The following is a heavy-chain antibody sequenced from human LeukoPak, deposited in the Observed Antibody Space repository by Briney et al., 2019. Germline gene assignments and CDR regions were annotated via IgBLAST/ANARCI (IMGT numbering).Heavy chain of an antibody. CDR2: IYPGDSDT. Sequence: PGESLKISCKGSGYSFSSYWIGWVCQMPGKGLEWMGIIYPGDSDTKYSLSFQGQVTISVDKSISTAYLLWSSLKASDTAMYYCARPRIGSGSYPPDYWGQGTLVTVSS. CDR3: ARPRIGSGSYPPDY. J-gene: IGHJ4*02. D-gene: IGHD3-10*01. V-gene: IGHV5-51*01. CDR1: GYSFSSYW.